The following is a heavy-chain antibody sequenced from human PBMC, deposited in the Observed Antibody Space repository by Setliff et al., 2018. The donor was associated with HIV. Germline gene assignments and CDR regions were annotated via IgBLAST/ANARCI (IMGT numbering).Heavy chain of an antibody. Sequence: LSLTCTVSGASISSGGFYWNWIRQRPGKGLEWIGHIHYSGNTYYNPSLKSRLSISLVTSTDHFSLKLMSMTAADTAVYYCARVRGDDYSGHIDHWGRGTLVTVSS. J-gene: IGHJ4*02. CDR1: GASISSGGFY. CDR3: ARVRGDDYSGHIDH. V-gene: IGHV4-31*03. D-gene: IGHD3-22*01. CDR2: IHYSGNT.